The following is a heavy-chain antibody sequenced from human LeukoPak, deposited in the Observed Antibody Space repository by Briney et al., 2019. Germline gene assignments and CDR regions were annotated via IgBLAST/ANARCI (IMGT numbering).Heavy chain of an antibody. V-gene: IGHV3-66*01. Sequence: PGGSLRLSCAASGLAVSSNYMTWVRQDPGKGLQWVSVIYTDGSRYYADSVKGRFTISRDNAKNSLYLQMNSLRAEDTAVYYCARETVVTPYNYMDVWGKGTTVTVSS. CDR3: ARETVVTPYNYMDV. CDR2: IYTDGSR. J-gene: IGHJ6*03. CDR1: GLAVSSNY. D-gene: IGHD4-23*01.